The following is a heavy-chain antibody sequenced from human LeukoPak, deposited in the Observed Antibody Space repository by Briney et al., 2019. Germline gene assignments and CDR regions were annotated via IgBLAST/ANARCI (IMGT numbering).Heavy chain of an antibody. V-gene: IGHV5-51*01. D-gene: IGHD2-8*02. CDR1: GYSFTSYW. J-gene: IGHJ3*02. Sequence: GESLKISCKGSGYSFTSYWIGWVRQMPGKGPECMGIIYPSDPDTRYSPSFQGQVTISVDKYISTAYLQWTNLRASDTAMYYCAKSQNTGKGNDAFDIWGQGTLVTVSS. CDR2: IYPSDPDT. CDR3: AKSQNTGKGNDAFDI.